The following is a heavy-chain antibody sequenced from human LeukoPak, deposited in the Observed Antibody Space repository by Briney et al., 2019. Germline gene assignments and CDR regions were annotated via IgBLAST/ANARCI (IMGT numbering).Heavy chain of an antibody. CDR2: IWYDGSNK. V-gene: IGHV3-33*08. J-gene: IGHJ3*02. D-gene: IGHD2-15*01. CDR3: ARDRAKVVRWDFDTFDS. Sequence: PGGSLRLSCAASGFTFNNYAIHWVRQAPGKGLEWVAVIWYDGSNKYYADSVKGRFTISRDNSKNTLYLQMNSLRAEDTAVYYCARDRAKVVRWDFDTFDSWGQGTMVTVS. CDR1: GFTFNNYA.